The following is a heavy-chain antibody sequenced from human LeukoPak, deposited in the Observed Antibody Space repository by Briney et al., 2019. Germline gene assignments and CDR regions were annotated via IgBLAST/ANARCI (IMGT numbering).Heavy chain of an antibody. CDR3: ARVSSYGSGSYYNDWFDP. D-gene: IGHD3-10*01. Sequence: GASVKVSCKASGYTFTSYDINWVRQATGQGLEWMGWMNPNSGSTGYAQKFQGRVTMTRNTSISTAYMELSSLRSEDTAVYYCARVSSYGSGSYYNDWFDPWGQGTLVTVSS. J-gene: IGHJ5*02. CDR1: GYTFTSYD. V-gene: IGHV1-8*01. CDR2: MNPNSGST.